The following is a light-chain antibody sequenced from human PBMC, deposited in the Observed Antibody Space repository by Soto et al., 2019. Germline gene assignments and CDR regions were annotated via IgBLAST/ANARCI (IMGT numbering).Light chain of an antibody. Sequence: DIQMTQSPSSLSASVGDRVTITCRASQGISNYLAWYQQKPGKVPEPLIYAASTLQSGVPSRFSGSGSGTDFTLTISSLQPEDVATYYCQKYNHAPTFGGGTNVEIK. V-gene: IGKV1-27*01. CDR2: AAS. J-gene: IGKJ4*01. CDR1: QGISNY. CDR3: QKYNHAPT.